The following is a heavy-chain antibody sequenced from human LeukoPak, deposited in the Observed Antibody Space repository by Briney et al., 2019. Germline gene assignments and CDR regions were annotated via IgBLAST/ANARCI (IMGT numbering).Heavy chain of an antibody. CDR2: INPNTGGT. V-gene: IGHV1-2*02. Sequence: ASVKVSCKASGYTFTGYYMHWVRQAPGQGLEWMGWINPNTGGTNYAQKFQGRVTITRDTSISTVYMDLSTLTSDDTAVYYCARAQGGQVALFDYWGQGTLVTVSS. D-gene: IGHD5-12*01. CDR1: GYTFTGYY. J-gene: IGHJ4*02. CDR3: ARAQGGQVALFDY.